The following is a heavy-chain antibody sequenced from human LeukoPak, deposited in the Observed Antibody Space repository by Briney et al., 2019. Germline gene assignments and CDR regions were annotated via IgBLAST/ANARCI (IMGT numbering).Heavy chain of an antibody. J-gene: IGHJ3*02. CDR1: GFTFSSYR. CDR2: ISSSSSYI. CDR3: AKDWVTATRYDAFDI. Sequence: GGSLRLSCAASGFTFSSYRMTWVRQAPGKGLEWVSSISSSSSYIYYADSVKGRFTISRDNAKNSLYLQMNSLRAEDTAVYYCAKDWVTATRYDAFDIWGQGTMVTVSS. D-gene: IGHD2-21*02. V-gene: IGHV3-21*04.